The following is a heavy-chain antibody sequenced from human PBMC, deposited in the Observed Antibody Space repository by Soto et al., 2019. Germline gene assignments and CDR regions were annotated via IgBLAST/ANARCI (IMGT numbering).Heavy chain of an antibody. CDR1: GGSFSGYY. CDR3: ARVTGRSHYCMDV. CDR2: INHSGST. V-gene: IGHV4-34*01. Sequence: SETLSLTCAVYGGSFSGYYWSWIRQPPGKGLEWIGEINHSGSTNYNPSLKSRVTISVDTSKNQFSLKLSSVTAADTAVYYCARVTGRSHYCMDVSGQATMLTVS. J-gene: IGHJ6*02.